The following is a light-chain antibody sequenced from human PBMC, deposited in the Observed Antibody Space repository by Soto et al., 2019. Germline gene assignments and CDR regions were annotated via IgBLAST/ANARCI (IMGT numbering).Light chain of an antibody. J-gene: IGKJ1*01. V-gene: IGKV1-39*01. CDR2: AAS. CDR3: QQSYSTPPWT. CDR1: QSIVTY. Sequence: DIQMTQSPSSLSASVGDRVTITCRASQSIVTYLNWYLQKPGKAPKLLIYAASNLQNGVPSRFSGSGSGTDFTLTISSLQPEDFATYFCQQSYSTPPWTFGQGTKVESK.